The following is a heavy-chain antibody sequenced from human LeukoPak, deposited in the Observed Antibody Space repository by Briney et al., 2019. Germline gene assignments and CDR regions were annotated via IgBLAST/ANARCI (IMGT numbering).Heavy chain of an antibody. V-gene: IGHV3-20*04. Sequence: PGGSLRLSCAASGFTFDDYGMSWVRQAPGKRLEWVSGINWNGGSTGYADSVKGRFTISRDNAKNSLYLQMNSLRAEDTALYYCARDGKPGIAAAGGAASFDYWGQGTLVTVSS. CDR1: GFTFDDYG. CDR3: ARDGKPGIAAAGGAASFDY. CDR2: INWNGGST. D-gene: IGHD6-13*01. J-gene: IGHJ4*02.